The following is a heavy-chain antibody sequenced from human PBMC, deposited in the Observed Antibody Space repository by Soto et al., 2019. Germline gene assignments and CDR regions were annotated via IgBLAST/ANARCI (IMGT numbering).Heavy chain of an antibody. CDR3: ARDSGSCSGVSCQIEAPLDY. D-gene: IGHD2-15*01. J-gene: IGHJ4*02. Sequence: QVQLVQSGAEVKKPGSSVKVSCKASGGTFSSYTISWVRQAPGQGLEWMGRVIPILGIADYAQKFQGRVTITADKPTSTASLALSSLSSEATAVSYCARDSGSCSGVSCQIEAPLDYWAQGPLFTVSS. CDR1: GGTFSSYT. V-gene: IGHV1-69*08. CDR2: VIPILGIA.